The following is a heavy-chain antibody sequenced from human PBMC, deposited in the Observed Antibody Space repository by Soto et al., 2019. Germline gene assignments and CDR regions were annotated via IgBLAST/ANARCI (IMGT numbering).Heavy chain of an antibody. V-gene: IGHV1-8*01. CDR3: ASQVAVAGNDAFDI. D-gene: IGHD6-19*01. CDR2: MNPNSGNT. CDR1: GDTYTIND. J-gene: IGHJ3*02. Sequence: ASVKVSCTASGDTYTINDINWVRQATGQGLEWMGWMNPNSGNTGYAQKFQGRVTMTRNTSISTAYMELSSLRSEDTAVYYCASQVAVAGNDAFDIWGQGTMVTVSS.